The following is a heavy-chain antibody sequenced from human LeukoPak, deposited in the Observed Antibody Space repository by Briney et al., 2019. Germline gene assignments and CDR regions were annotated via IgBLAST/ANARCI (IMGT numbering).Heavy chain of an antibody. J-gene: IGHJ4*02. CDR1: GYTFTSYD. D-gene: IGHD3-22*01. CDR2: MNPNSGNT. CDR3: ATWLYDSSGYTLGY. Sequence: ASVTVSCKASGYTFTSYDINWVRQATGQGLEWMGWMNPNSGNTGYAQKFQGRVTMTRNTSISTAYMELSSLRSEDTAVYYCATWLYDSSGYTLGYWGQGTLVTVSS. V-gene: IGHV1-8*01.